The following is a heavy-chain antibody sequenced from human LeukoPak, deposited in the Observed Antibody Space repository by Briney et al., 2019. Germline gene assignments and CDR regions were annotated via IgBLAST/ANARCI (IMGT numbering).Heavy chain of an antibody. V-gene: IGHV3-53*01. CDR3: ARERDYDTYFDY. Sequence: PGGSLRLSCAVSGFTASTNHMAWVRQAPGKGLEWVSVRQPGNVSYYADSVTGRFTTSTDSSKNTLFLQMRDLRAEDTALYYCARERDYDTYFDYWGQGTLVIVSS. J-gene: IGHJ4*02. CDR2: RQPGNVS. CDR1: GFTASTNH. D-gene: IGHD3-22*01.